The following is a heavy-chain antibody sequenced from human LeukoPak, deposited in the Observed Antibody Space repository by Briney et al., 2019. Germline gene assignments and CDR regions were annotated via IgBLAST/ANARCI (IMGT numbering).Heavy chain of an antibody. V-gene: IGHV4-38-2*02. CDR3: ARANYYDNSGYSRGAFDI. Sequence: SETLSLTCTVSGYSISSGYYWDWIRQPPGKGLEWIGSIYHSGSTYYNPSLKSRVTISVDTSKNQFSLKLSSVTAADTAVYYCARANYYDNSGYSRGAFDIWGQGTMVTVSS. CDR2: IYHSGST. D-gene: IGHD3-22*01. J-gene: IGHJ3*02. CDR1: GYSISSGYY.